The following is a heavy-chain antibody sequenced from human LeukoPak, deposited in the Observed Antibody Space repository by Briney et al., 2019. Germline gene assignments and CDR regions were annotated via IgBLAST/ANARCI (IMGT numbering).Heavy chain of an antibody. V-gene: IGHV3-74*01. CDR3: AKDLVIPPFGY. Sequence: GGSLRLSCAASGFTFSSYWMHWVLQVPGKGLVWVSRINSDGSSTSYADSVKGRFTISRDNSKNTLYLQMNSLRAEDTAVYYCAKDLVIPPFGYWGQGTLVTVSS. CDR1: GFTFSSYW. D-gene: IGHD2-21*01. CDR2: INSDGSST. J-gene: IGHJ4*02.